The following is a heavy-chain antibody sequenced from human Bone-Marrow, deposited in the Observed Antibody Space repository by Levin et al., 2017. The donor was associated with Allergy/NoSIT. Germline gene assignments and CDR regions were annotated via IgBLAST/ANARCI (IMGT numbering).Heavy chain of an antibody. Sequence: SQTLSLTCAVSGYSISSGYYWGWFRQPPGKGLEWIGSIYHSGSTYYNPSLKSRVTISVDTSKNQFSLKLSSVTAADTAVYYCARDVEDRGSGLDWFDPWGQGTLVTVSS. J-gene: IGHJ5*02. CDR1: GYSISSGYY. D-gene: IGHD6-19*01. CDR3: ARDVEDRGSGLDWFDP. CDR2: IYHSGST. V-gene: IGHV4-38-2*02.